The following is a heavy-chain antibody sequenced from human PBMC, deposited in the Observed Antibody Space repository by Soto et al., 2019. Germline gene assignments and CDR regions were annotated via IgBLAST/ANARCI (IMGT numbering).Heavy chain of an antibody. CDR3: ARPLLWFGELLARTYYYYGMDV. Sequence: PGGSLRLSCAASGFTFSSYGMHWVRQAPGKGLEWVAVISYDGSNKFYADSVKGRFTISRDNSKNTLYLQMNSLRAGDTAVYYCARPLLWFGELLARTYYYYGMDVWGQGTTVTVSS. J-gene: IGHJ6*02. CDR1: GFTFSSYG. CDR2: ISYDGSNK. D-gene: IGHD3-10*01. V-gene: IGHV3-30*03.